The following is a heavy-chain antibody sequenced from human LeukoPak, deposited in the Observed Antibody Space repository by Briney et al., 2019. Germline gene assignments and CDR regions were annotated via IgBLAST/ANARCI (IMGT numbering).Heavy chain of an antibody. D-gene: IGHD2-15*01. V-gene: IGHV3-48*03. CDR3: ARDVSSSTRAFDI. Sequence: GGSLRLSCAASGFALSTYEMTWVRQAPGKGLEWVSFISSSTSHTFYADSVKGRFTIFRDTAKNSLYLQMNNLRGEDTAVDYCARDVSSSTRAFDIWGQGTMVAVS. CDR1: GFALSTYE. CDR2: ISSSTSHT. J-gene: IGHJ3*02.